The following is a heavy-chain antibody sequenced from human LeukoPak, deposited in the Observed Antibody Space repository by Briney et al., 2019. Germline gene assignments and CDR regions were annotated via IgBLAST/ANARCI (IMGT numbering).Heavy chain of an antibody. J-gene: IGHJ4*02. Sequence: PGRSLRLSCAASGFTFSSYAMHWVRQAPGKGLEWVAVISYDGSNKYYADSVKGRFTISRDSSKNTLYLQMNSLRAEDTAVYYCARDKQGARQWLVLAYWGQGTLVTVSS. D-gene: IGHD6-19*01. CDR1: GFTFSSYA. CDR3: ARDKQGARQWLVLAY. V-gene: IGHV3-30-3*01. CDR2: ISYDGSNK.